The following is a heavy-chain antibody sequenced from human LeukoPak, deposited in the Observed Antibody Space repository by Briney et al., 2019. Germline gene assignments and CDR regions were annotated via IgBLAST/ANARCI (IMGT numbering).Heavy chain of an antibody. CDR3: ARGGSGWYANVY. CDR2: IYPGDSDT. D-gene: IGHD6-19*01. V-gene: IGHV5-51*01. CDR1: GYSFTSYW. J-gene: IGHJ4*02. Sequence: ESLKISCKGSGYSFTSYWIGWVRKMPGKGLEWMGNIYPGDSDTRYSPSFKGQVIISADKSIGTAYLQWSSRNASDTAMYYCARGGSGWYANVYWGQGTRVSVSS.